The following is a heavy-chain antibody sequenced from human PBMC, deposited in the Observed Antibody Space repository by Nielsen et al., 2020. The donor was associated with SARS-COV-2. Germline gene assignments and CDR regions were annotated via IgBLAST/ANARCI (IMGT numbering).Heavy chain of an antibody. J-gene: IGHJ4*02. CDR2: ISDSSGTI. V-gene: IGHV3-48*01. D-gene: IGHD1-26*01. CDR3: ARGGTYSPPNY. Sequence: GGSLRLSCAASGFTFSIYTMNWVRQAPGKGLEWISYISDSSGTIYYAHSVKGRFTISRDNAKNSLYLQMNSLRVEDTAVYYCARGGTYSPPNYWGQGTLVTVSS. CDR1: GFTFSIYT.